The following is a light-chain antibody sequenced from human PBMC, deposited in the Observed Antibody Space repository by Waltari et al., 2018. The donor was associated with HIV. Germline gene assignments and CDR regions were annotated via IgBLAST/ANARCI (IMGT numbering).Light chain of an antibody. CDR3: AAWDDSLNGYV. CDR2: TNN. J-gene: IGLJ1*01. V-gene: IGLV1-44*01. CDR1: SPNIGINA. Sequence: QSVLTQSPSASGTPGQRVTISCSGRSPNIGINAAHSYQHPPGTAPKLLIHTNNQRPSGIPDRFSGSKAGTSASLAISGLQSEDESDYYCAAWDDSLNGYVFGSGTKVTVL.